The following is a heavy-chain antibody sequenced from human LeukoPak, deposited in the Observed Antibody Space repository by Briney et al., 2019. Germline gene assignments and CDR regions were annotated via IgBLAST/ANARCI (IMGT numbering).Heavy chain of an antibody. CDR2: ISRDSITT. J-gene: IGHJ6*02. D-gene: IGHD3-22*01. CDR1: GFTFSFYN. Sequence: GGSLRLSCAASGFTFSFYNMNWVRQAPGKGLEWVSYISRDSITTYYADSVKGRFTISRDNAKNSLYLQMNSLRAEDTAVYYCARRRLDSSGYYYYYYGMDVWGQGTTVTVSS. CDR3: ARRRLDSSGYYYYYYGMDV. V-gene: IGHV3-48*01.